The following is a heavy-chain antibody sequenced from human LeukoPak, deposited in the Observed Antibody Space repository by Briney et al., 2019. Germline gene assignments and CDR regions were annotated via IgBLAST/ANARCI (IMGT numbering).Heavy chain of an antibody. CDR2: IYHSGST. J-gene: IGHJ4*02. CDR1: GYSISSGYY. CDR3: ARHPYQGYCSSTSCSRRYFDY. Sequence: SETLSLTCTVSGYSISSGYYWDWIRQPPGKGLEWIGSIYHSGSTYYNPSLKSRVTISVDTSKNQFSLKLSSVTAADTAVYYCARHPYQGYCSSTSCSRRYFDYWGQGTLVTVSS. D-gene: IGHD2-2*01. V-gene: IGHV4-38-2*02.